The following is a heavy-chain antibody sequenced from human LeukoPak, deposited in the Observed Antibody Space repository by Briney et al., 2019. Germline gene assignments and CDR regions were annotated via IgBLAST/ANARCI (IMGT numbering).Heavy chain of an antibody. CDR3: ARDLLDYYDSSGPNNWFDP. V-gene: IGHV1-69*05. CDR1: GGTFSCYA. D-gene: IGHD3-22*01. J-gene: IGHJ5*02. CDR2: IIPIFGTA. Sequence: ASVKVSCKASGGTFSCYAISWVRQAPGQGLEWMGGIIPIFGTANYAQKFQGRVTITTDESTSTAYMELSSLRSEDTAVYYCARDLLDYYDSSGPNNWFDPWGQGTLVTVSS.